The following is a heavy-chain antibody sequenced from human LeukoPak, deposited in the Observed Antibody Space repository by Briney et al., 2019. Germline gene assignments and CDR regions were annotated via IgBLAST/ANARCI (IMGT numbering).Heavy chain of an antibody. CDR2: INYSGST. CDR1: GGSFSGYY. V-gene: IGHV4-34*01. J-gene: IGHJ4*02. D-gene: IGHD2-2*01. Sequence: SETLSLTCAVYGGSFSGYYWSWIRQPPGKGLEWIGEINYSGSTNYNPSLKSRVTISVDTSKNQFSLKLSSVTAADTAVYYCARASDIVVVPAAHPHQIFDYWGQGTLVTVSS. CDR3: ARASDIVVVPAAHPHQIFDY.